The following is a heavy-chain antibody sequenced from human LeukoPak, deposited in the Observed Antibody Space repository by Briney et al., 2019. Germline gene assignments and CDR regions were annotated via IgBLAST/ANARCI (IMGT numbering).Heavy chain of an antibody. CDR2: IWYDGSNK. D-gene: IGHD6-6*01. Sequence: GGSLRLSCAASGFTFSSYSMNWVRQAPGKGLEWVAVIWYDGSNKYYADSVKGRFTISRDNSKNTLYLQMNSLRAEDTAVYYCARDREQLVLAYFDYWGQGTLVTVSS. V-gene: IGHV3-33*08. CDR3: ARDREQLVLAYFDY. J-gene: IGHJ4*02. CDR1: GFTFSSYS.